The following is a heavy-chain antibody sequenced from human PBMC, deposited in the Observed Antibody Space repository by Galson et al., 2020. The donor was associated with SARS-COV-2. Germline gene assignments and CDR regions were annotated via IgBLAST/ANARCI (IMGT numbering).Heavy chain of an antibody. Sequence: GESLKISCAASGFAFSSYTMHWVRQAPGKGLVWASRINSDGSRRDYPDFVEGRFTVSRDNAKNTLYLQMDSLRAEDTAVYYCARAGGSNKYDYWGQGTLVTVSS. D-gene: IGHD3-16*01. V-gene: IGHV3-74*01. CDR3: ARAGGSNKYDY. J-gene: IGHJ4*02. CDR1: GFAFSSYT. CDR2: INSDGSRR.